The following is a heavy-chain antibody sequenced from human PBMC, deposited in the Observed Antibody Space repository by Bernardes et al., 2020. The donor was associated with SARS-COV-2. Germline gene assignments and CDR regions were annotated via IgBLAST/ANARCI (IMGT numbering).Heavy chain of an antibody. Sequence: SGKSSCKVSGYTLTELSMHWVRQAPGKGLEWMGGFDPEDGETIYAQKFQGRVTMTEDTSTDTAYMELSSLRSEDTAVYYCATTTPTGQLSWFDPWGQGTLVTVSS. J-gene: IGHJ5*02. D-gene: IGHD2-2*01. CDR1: GYTLTELS. CDR2: FDPEDGET. CDR3: ATTTPTGQLSWFDP. V-gene: IGHV1-24*01.